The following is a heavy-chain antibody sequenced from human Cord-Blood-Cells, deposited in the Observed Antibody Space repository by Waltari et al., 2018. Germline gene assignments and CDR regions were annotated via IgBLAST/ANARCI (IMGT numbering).Heavy chain of an antibody. CDR3: AGSTIFGVVINNAFDI. Sequence: QVQLVQSGAEVKKPGASVKVSCTASGYTFTSYAMHWVRQAAGQRLEWMGWINAGNGNTKYSQKFQGRVTITRDTSASTAYMELSSLRSEDTAVYYCAGSTIFGVVINNAFDIWGQGTMVTVSS. J-gene: IGHJ3*02. CDR1: GYTFTSYA. D-gene: IGHD3-3*01. CDR2: INAGNGNT. V-gene: IGHV1-3*01.